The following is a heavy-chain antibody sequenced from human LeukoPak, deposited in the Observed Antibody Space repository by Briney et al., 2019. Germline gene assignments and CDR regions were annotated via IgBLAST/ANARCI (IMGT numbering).Heavy chain of an antibody. Sequence: ASVKVSCKASGYTFTGYHMHWVRRAPGQGLEWMGWINPNSGDTSYAQNFQGRVTMTSDTSITTAYMELSGLRSDDTAVYYCARRECSGGSCYSAGFDYWGQGTLVTVSS. V-gene: IGHV1-2*02. J-gene: IGHJ4*02. CDR3: ARRECSGGSCYSAGFDY. CDR1: GYTFTGYH. CDR2: INPNSGDT. D-gene: IGHD2-15*01.